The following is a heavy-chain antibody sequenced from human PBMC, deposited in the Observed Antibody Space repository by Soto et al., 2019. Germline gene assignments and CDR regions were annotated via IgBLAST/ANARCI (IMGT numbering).Heavy chain of an antibody. V-gene: IGHV1-58*01. Sequence: QMQLVQSGPEVKKPGTSVKVSCKASGFTFTSSAVQWVRQARGQRLEWIGWIVVGSGNTNYAQKFQERVTITRDMSTSTAYMELSSLRSEDTAVYYCAADLTYCGGDCYVDWGQGTLVTVFS. J-gene: IGHJ4*02. CDR3: AADLTYCGGDCYVD. CDR1: GFTFTSSA. CDR2: IVVGSGNT. D-gene: IGHD2-21*02.